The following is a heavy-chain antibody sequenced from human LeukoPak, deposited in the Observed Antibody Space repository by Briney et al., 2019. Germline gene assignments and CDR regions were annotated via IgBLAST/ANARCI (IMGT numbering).Heavy chain of an antibody. CDR3: ARCTTGKTFGSLREVKKSREIDY. D-gene: IGHD1-1*01. Sequence: PGGSLRLSCVASGLTFSAYWMTWVRQAPGKGLEWVANIKEDGSRKYYADSVKGRFTISRDNAKNSLYLQVNSLRGEDTAVYYCARCTTGKTFGSLREVKKSREIDYWGQGTQVTVSS. V-gene: IGHV3-7*01. CDR1: GLTFSAYW. J-gene: IGHJ4*02. CDR2: IKEDGSRK.